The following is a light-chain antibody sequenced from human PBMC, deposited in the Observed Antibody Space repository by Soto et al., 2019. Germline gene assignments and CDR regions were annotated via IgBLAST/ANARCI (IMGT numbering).Light chain of an antibody. Sequence: IQMTQSPSSLSASVGDRVTITCRASQNVAHFLNWYQQKPGKAPKLLISAASSLQSGVPSRFTGSGSGTDFTLTISSLQPEDFATYYCHQTYTIPITFGQGTRLEIK. J-gene: IGKJ5*01. CDR3: HQTYTIPIT. V-gene: IGKV1-39*01. CDR1: QNVAHF. CDR2: AAS.